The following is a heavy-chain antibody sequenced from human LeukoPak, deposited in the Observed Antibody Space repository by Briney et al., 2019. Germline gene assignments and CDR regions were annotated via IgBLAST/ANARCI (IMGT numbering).Heavy chain of an antibody. CDR1: GGSFSGYY. D-gene: IGHD1-20*01. Sequence: SETLSLTCAVYGGSFSGYYWSWIRQPPGKGLEWIGEINHSGSTNYNPSLKSRVTISVDTSKNQFSLKLSSVTAADTAVYYCARGRYNWNRGYFAYWGQGTLATVSS. CDR3: ARGRYNWNRGYFAY. V-gene: IGHV4-34*01. CDR2: INHSGST. J-gene: IGHJ4*02.